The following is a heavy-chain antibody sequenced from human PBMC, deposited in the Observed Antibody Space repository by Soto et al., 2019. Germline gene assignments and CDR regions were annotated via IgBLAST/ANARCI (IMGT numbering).Heavy chain of an antibody. CDR2: IKQDGSEK. D-gene: IGHD4-17*01. Sequence: GGSLRLSCAASGFTFSSYGMHWVRQAPGKGLEWVANIKQDGSEKYYVDSVKGRFTISRDNAKNSLYLQMNSLRAEDTAVYYCARGLAVSDDYGDPFDYWGQGTLVTVSS. CDR1: GFTFSSYG. CDR3: ARGLAVSDDYGDPFDY. J-gene: IGHJ4*02. V-gene: IGHV3-7*01.